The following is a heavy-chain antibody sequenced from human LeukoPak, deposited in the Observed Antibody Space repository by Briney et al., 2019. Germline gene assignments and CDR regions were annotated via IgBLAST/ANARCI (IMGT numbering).Heavy chain of an antibody. J-gene: IGHJ4*02. CDR1: GYTFASYG. Sequence: ASVKVSCKASGYTFASYGINWVRQAPGQGLEWMGWISAYNGNTNYAQKVQGRVTMTTDTSTSTAYMELRSLRSDDTAVYYCARDQAATNTQVRFCLDWGQGTLVTVSS. CDR3: ARDQAATNTQVRFCLD. V-gene: IGHV1-18*01. D-gene: IGHD3-9*01. CDR2: ISAYNGNT.